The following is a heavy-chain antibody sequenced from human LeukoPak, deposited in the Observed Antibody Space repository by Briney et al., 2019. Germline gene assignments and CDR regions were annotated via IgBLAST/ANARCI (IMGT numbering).Heavy chain of an antibody. CDR1: GFTFNNYA. CDR2: ISSSGTNT. D-gene: IGHD3-22*01. J-gene: IGHJ1*01. CDR3: AKDGHYDSSGFTLQY. Sequence: PGRSLRLSCAASGFTFNNYAITWVRQAPGKGLEWVSSISSSGTNTYYADSVKGRFTISRDNSKNTLYLQMNSLRAEDTAVYYCAKDGHYDSSGFTLQYWGQAPWSPSPQ. V-gene: IGHV3-23*01.